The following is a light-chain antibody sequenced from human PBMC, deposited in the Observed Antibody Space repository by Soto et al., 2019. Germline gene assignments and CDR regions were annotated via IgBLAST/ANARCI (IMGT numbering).Light chain of an antibody. CDR2: KAS. CDR3: LQYNVYPLS. Sequence: DIPMTQSPSTLSASVGDRVTITCRAGQNINGWLAWYQQRPGKAPNLLIHKASILEVGVPSRFSGSASGTEFTLTISSLQPDDFAFYFCLQYNVYPLSFGGGTKVEIK. CDR1: QNINGW. V-gene: IGKV1-5*03. J-gene: IGKJ4*01.